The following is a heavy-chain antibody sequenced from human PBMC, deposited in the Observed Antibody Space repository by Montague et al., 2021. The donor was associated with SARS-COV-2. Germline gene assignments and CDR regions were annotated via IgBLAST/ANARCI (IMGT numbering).Heavy chain of an antibody. V-gene: IGHV4-59*08. CDR3: VRHPRYEGLNGPPDF. J-gene: IGHJ4*02. Sequence: SETLSLTCTVSGVSVTDYYWSWIRQPPGKGLEWVGDVLYNKGTNFNPSLKSRVAISADTSKKQFSLRLTSETAADTALYYCVRHPRYEGLNGPPDFWDQGTLVTVSS. CDR2: VLYNKGT. CDR1: GVSVTDYY. D-gene: IGHD3-9*01.